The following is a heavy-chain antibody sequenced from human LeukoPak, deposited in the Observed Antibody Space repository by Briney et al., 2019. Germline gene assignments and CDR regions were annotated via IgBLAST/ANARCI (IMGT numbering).Heavy chain of an antibody. Sequence: GGSLRLSCAASGLTFSSYGMHWVRQAPGKGLEWVAFIRYDGSNKYYADSVKGRFTISRDNSKNTPYLQMNSLRAEDTAVYYCAKAGGRLRLDLDYWGQGTLVTVSS. CDR2: IRYDGSNK. J-gene: IGHJ4*02. CDR3: AKAGGRLRLDLDY. V-gene: IGHV3-30*02. CDR1: GLTFSSYG. D-gene: IGHD1-1*01.